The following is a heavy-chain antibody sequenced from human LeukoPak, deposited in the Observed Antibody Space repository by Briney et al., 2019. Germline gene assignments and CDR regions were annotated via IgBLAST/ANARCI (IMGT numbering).Heavy chain of an antibody. CDR1: GFTLSSYG. J-gene: IGHJ3*02. Sequence: GGSLRLSCAASGFTLSSYGMHWVRQAPGKGLEWVAVISHDGSNKYYADSVKGRFTISRDNSKNTLYLQMNSLRAEDTAVYYCANYPPPDAFDIWGQGTMVTVSS. CDR2: ISHDGSNK. V-gene: IGHV3-30*18. CDR3: ANYPPPDAFDI.